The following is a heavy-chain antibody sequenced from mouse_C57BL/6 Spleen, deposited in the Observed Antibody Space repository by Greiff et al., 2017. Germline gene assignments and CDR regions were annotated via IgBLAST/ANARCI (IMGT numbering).Heavy chain of an antibody. J-gene: IGHJ2*01. V-gene: IGHV5-17*01. Sequence: EVKLQESGGGLVKPGGSLKLSCAASGFTFSDYGMHWVRQAPEKGLEWVAYISSGSSTIYYADTVKGRFTISRDNAKNTLFLQMTSLRSEDTAMYYCARITTVVGGFDYWGQGTTLTVSS. D-gene: IGHD1-1*01. CDR2: ISSGSSTI. CDR3: ARITTVVGGFDY. CDR1: GFTFSDYG.